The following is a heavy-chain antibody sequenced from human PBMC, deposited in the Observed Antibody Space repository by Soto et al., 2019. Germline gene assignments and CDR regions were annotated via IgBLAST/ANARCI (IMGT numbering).Heavy chain of an antibody. V-gene: IGHV1-18*01. Sequence: ASVKVSCKASGYTFTSYGISWVRQAPGQGLEWMGWISAYNGNTNYAQKLQGRVTMTTDTSTSTAYMELRSLRSDDTAVYYCARGGGLEVYCSGGSCPPGGYYYYMDVWGKGTTVTVSS. CDR3: ARGGGLEVYCSGGSCPPGGYYYYMDV. CDR1: GYTFTSYG. D-gene: IGHD2-15*01. J-gene: IGHJ6*03. CDR2: ISAYNGNT.